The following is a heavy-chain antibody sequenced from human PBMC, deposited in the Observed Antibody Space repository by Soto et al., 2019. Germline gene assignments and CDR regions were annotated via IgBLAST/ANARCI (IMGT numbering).Heavy chain of an antibody. D-gene: IGHD4-17*01. V-gene: IGHV3-23*01. CDR2: ISGDAGST. J-gene: IGHJ4*02. CDR3: AKRVYGDYVWFDY. Sequence: EVQLLESGGGLVQPGGSLRLSCAASGFSFSDYAMSWVRQAPGKGLEWVSIISGDAGSTKYADSVKGRFTISRVNSKNTVYLQMNGPRAEDTAVYYCAKRVYGDYVWFDYGGQGPLVTVSS. CDR1: GFSFSDYA.